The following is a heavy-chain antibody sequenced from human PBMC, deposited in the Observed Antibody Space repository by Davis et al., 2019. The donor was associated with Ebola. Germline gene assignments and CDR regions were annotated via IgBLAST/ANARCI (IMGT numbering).Heavy chain of an antibody. CDR1: GFTFSDYG. D-gene: IGHD3-16*01. CDR3: AKQGGQGDLDY. Sequence: PGGSLRLSCVASGFTFSDYGMHWVRQAPGKGLEWVSVIWHDGSNKYYTDFVKGRFTISRDNSKNTLYLQMNSLRVEDTAIYYCAKQGGQGDLDYWGQGTLATVSS. CDR2: IWHDGSNK. J-gene: IGHJ4*02. V-gene: IGHV3-33*06.